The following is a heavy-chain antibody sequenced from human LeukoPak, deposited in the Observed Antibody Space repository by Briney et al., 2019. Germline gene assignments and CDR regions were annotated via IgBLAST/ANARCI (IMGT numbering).Heavy chain of an antibody. V-gene: IGHV3-74*01. CDR2: INGDGSST. D-gene: IGHD3-10*01. CDR3: ARDPKSGYYFDY. CDR1: GFTFSSYW. Sequence: GGSLRLSCAASGFTFSSYWMHWVRQAPGKGLVWVSRINGDGSSTAYADSVKGRFTISRDNAKNSLYLQMNSLRAEDTAVYYCARDPKSGYYFDYWGQGTLVTVSS. J-gene: IGHJ4*02.